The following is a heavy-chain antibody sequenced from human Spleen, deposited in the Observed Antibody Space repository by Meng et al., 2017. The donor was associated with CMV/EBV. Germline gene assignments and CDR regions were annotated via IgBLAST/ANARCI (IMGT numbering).Heavy chain of an antibody. Sequence: GGSLRLSCAASGCTFSSYGMHWVRQAPGKGLEWVAVIWYDGSNKYYADSVKGRFTNSRYNSKNTLFLQMNSLRAEDTAVYYCAKDLGSSGVTGVFDIWGQGTMVTVSS. CDR1: GCTFSSYG. CDR2: IWYDGSNK. D-gene: IGHD3-9*01. J-gene: IGHJ3*02. CDR3: AKDLGSSGVTGVFDI. V-gene: IGHV3-33*06.